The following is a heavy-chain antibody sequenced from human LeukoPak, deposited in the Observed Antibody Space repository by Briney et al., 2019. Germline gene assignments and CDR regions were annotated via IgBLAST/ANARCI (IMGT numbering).Heavy chain of an antibody. Sequence: GGSLRLSCAASGFTFSSYAMHWVRQAPGKGLEWVAVISYDGSNKYYADSVKGRFTISRDNSKNTLYLQMNSLRAEDTAVYYCARGASVDTAKEDWGQGTLVTVSS. J-gene: IGHJ4*02. CDR2: ISYDGSNK. D-gene: IGHD5-18*01. CDR1: GFTFSSYA. V-gene: IGHV3-30*04. CDR3: ARGASVDTAKED.